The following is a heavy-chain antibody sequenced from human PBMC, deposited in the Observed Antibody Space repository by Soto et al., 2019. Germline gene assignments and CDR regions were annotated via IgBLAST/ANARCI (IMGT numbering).Heavy chain of an antibody. J-gene: IGHJ6*01. CDR3: GRDSDQRFDYGMDV. V-gene: IGHV3-33*01. CDR2: IWYDGSNK. Sequence: PGGSLRLSCAASGFTFSSYGMHWVRQAPGKGLEWVAVIWYDGSNKYYADSVKGRFTISRDNSKNTLYLQRNSLRAEDTAVYYCGRDSDQRFDYGMDVWGQGTTVTVSS. D-gene: IGHD2-2*01. CDR1: GFTFSSYG.